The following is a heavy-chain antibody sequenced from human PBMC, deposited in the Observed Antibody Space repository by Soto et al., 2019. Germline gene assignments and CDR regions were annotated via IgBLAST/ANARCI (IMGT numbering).Heavy chain of an antibody. CDR3: AKKSGVRFLEWLLYGPIDY. V-gene: IGHV3-23*01. CDR1: GFTFSSYA. CDR2: ISGSGGST. Sequence: GGSLRLSCAASGFTFSSYAMSWVRQAPGKGLEWVSAISGSGGSTYYADSVKGRFTISRDNSKNTLYLQMNSLRAEDTAVYYCAKKSGVRFLEWLLYGPIDYWGQGTLVTVSS. D-gene: IGHD3-3*01. J-gene: IGHJ4*02.